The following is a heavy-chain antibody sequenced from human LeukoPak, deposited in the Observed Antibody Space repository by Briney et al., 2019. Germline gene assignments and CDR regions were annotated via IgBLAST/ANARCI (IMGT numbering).Heavy chain of an antibody. Sequence: ASVKISCKASGYTFTGYYMHWVRHAPGQGLEWMGRINPNSGGTNYAQKFQGRVTMTRDTSISTAYMELSMLRSDDTGVLYTVSLVGVISASYREVDGYFDYWGPGNLVTVSS. CDR3: VSLVGVISASYREVDGYFDY. J-gene: IGHJ4*02. CDR1: GYTFTGYY. V-gene: IGHV1-2*05. D-gene: IGHD3-10*01. CDR2: INPNSGGT.